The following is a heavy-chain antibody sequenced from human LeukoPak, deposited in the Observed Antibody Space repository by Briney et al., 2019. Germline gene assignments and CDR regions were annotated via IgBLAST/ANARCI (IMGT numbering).Heavy chain of an antibody. CDR2: IYYSGST. CDR1: GGSINSYY. Sequence: SETLSLACTVSGGSINSYYWSWIRQPPGKGLEWIGYIYYSGSTNYNPSHKSRVTISVDTSKNQFSLKLSSVTAADTAVYYCASGVINGGSFDYWGQGTLVTVSS. D-gene: IGHD2-8*01. J-gene: IGHJ4*02. CDR3: ASGVINGGSFDY. V-gene: IGHV4-59*01.